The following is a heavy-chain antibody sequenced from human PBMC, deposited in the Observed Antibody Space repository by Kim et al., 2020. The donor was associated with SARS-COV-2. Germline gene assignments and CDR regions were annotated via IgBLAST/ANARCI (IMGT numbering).Heavy chain of an antibody. D-gene: IGHD3-22*01. CDR2: ISGSGGST. CDR3: AKGVKRSGYYYGVKGLFDY. CDR1: GFTFSSYA. Sequence: GGSLRLSCAASGFTFSSYAMSWVRQAPGKGLEWVSAISGSGGSTYYADSVKGRFTISRDNSKNTLYLQMNSLRAEDTAVYYCAKGVKRSGYYYGVKGLFDYWGQGTLVTVSS. V-gene: IGHV3-23*01. J-gene: IGHJ4*02.